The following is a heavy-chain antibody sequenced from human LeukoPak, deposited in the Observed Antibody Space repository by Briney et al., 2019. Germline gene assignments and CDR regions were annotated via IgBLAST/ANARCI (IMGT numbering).Heavy chain of an antibody. D-gene: IGHD3-10*01. CDR1: GSTFSRYW. Sequence: PGRSLRLSCAASGSTFSRYWMHWVRQAPGKGLVWVSRVKSDGSDTIYADSVKGRFTISRDNAKNTLYLQMDSLRAEDTAVYYCTTGIGNYYYYWGQGTLVTVAS. J-gene: IGHJ4*02. CDR2: VKSDGSDT. V-gene: IGHV3-74*01. CDR3: TTGIGNYYYY.